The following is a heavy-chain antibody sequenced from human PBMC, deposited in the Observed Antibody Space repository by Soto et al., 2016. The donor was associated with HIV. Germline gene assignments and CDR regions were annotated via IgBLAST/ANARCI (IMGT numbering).Heavy chain of an antibody. V-gene: IGHV4-59*01. Sequence: QVQLQESGPGLVKPSETLSLTCTVSGGSINTYYWSWIRQPPGKGLEWIGYIYYSGSTNYNPSLKSRVTISVDTSKNQFSLKLSSVTAADTAVYYCARVLWLRGIDAFDIWGLRDKWYTVSS. D-gene: IGHD3-10*01. CDR1: GGSINTYY. CDR2: IYYSGST. J-gene: IGHJ3*02. CDR3: ARVLWLRGIDAFDI.